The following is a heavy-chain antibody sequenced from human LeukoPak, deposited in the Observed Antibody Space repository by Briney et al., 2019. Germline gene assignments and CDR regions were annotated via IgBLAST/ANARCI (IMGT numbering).Heavy chain of an antibody. CDR2: IRYDGTNK. CDR3: AKDQGSSWFSYFDN. D-gene: IGHD6-13*01. CDR1: GFTFSGYG. V-gene: IGHV3-30*02. J-gene: IGHJ4*02. Sequence: PGGSLRLSCTTYGFTFSGYGRHWVRQAPGKGLEWMAFIRYDGTNKYYADSVKGRFTISRDNSKNTLYLQMNSLRAEDTALYYCAKDQGSSWFSYFDNWGQGSLVTVSS.